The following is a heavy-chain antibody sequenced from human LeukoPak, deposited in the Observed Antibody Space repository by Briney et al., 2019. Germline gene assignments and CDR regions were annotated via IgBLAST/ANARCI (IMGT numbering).Heavy chain of an antibody. CDR2: ISSSGRTI. D-gene: IGHD3-22*01. Sequence: GGSLRLSCAASGFTFSDYYMSWIRHAPGKGLEWVSYISSSGRTIYYADSVKGRFTISRDNAKNSLYLQMNSLRAEDTAVYYCARDYGVRNYYDSSGLGYWGQGTLVTVSS. CDR3: ARDYGVRNYYDSSGLGY. J-gene: IGHJ4*02. V-gene: IGHV3-11*01. CDR1: GFTFSDYY.